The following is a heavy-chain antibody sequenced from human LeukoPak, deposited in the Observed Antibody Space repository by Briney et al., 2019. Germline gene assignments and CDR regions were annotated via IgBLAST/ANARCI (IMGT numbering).Heavy chain of an antibody. Sequence: GGSLRLSCSASGFTFSSYDMHWVRQAPGKGLEYVSAITSNGGSTYYADSVKGRFTISRDNSKNTLYPQMSSLRAEDTAVYYCVKGYCSGDSCYWYFDLWGRGTPVTVSS. V-gene: IGHV3-64D*06. CDR1: GFTFSSYD. J-gene: IGHJ2*01. D-gene: IGHD2-15*01. CDR3: VKGYCSGDSCYWYFDL. CDR2: ITSNGGST.